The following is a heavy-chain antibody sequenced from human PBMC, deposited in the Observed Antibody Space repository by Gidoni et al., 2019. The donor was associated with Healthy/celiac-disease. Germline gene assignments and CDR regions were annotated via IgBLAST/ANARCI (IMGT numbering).Heavy chain of an antibody. V-gene: IGHV1-46*01. CDR1: GYTCTSYY. J-gene: IGHJ3*02. Sequence: QVQLVQSGAEVKKPGASVKVSCKASGYTCTSYYMHLVRQAPGQGLEWMGIINPSGGSTSYAQKFQGRVTSTRDTPTSTFYMELSSLRSEDTAVYYCARDLGLGDAFDIWGQGTMVTVSS. D-gene: IGHD3-16*01. CDR3: ARDLGLGDAFDI. CDR2: INPSGGST.